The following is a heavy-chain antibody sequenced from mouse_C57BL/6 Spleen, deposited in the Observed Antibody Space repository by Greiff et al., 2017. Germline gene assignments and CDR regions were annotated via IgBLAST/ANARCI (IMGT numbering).Heavy chain of an antibody. V-gene: IGHV1-50*01. J-gene: IGHJ1*03. CDR3: ERLGSSYRGYFDV. CDR2: IDPSDSYT. CDR1: GYTFTSYW. Sequence: QVQLQQPGAELVKPGASVKLSCKASGYTFTSYWMQWVKQRPGQGLEWIGEIDPSDSYTNYNQKFKGKATLTVDTSSSTAYMQLSSLTSEDSAVYYCERLGSSYRGYFDVWGTGTTVTVSA. D-gene: IGHD1-1*01.